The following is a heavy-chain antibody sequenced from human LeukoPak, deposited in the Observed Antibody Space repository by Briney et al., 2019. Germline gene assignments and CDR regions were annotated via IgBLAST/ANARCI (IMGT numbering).Heavy chain of an antibody. D-gene: IGHD4-23*01. CDR3: ARSNWATVVKLYQTDFDY. Sequence: ASVKVSCKASGYTFTSYGISWVRQAPGQGLEWMGWISAYNGNTNYAQKLQGRVTMTTDTSTSTAYMELRSLRSDDTAVYYCARSNWATVVKLYQTDFDYWGQGILVTVSS. J-gene: IGHJ4*02. CDR1: GYTFTSYG. CDR2: ISAYNGNT. V-gene: IGHV1-18*01.